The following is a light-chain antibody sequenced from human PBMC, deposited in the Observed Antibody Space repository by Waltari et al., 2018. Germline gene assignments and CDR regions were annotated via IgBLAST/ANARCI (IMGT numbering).Light chain of an antibody. Sequence: EVVMTQSPATLSLSPGERATLSCRASQSITTNLAWYQHKPGQAPRLLIYDASTRATSVPARFSGSESGTEFTLTISSLQSEDFAVYYCQQYNRWPPITFGQGTRLAIK. CDR2: DAS. J-gene: IGKJ5*01. CDR1: QSITTN. CDR3: QQYNRWPPIT. V-gene: IGKV3-15*01.